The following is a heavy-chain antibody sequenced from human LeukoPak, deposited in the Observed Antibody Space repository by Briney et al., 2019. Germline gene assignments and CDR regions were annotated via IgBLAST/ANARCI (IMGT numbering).Heavy chain of an antibody. CDR2: IRYDGSNK. D-gene: IGHD3-10*01. J-gene: IGHJ6*03. Sequence: GGSLRLSCAASGFTFSSYEMNWVRQAPGKGLEWVAYIRYDGSNKYYADSVKGRFTISRDISKNTLYLQMNSLRAEDTAVYYCARDMPEVLLWFGELYYYYYMDVWGKGTTVTISS. V-gene: IGHV3-30*02. CDR1: GFTFSSYE. CDR3: ARDMPEVLLWFGELYYYYYMDV.